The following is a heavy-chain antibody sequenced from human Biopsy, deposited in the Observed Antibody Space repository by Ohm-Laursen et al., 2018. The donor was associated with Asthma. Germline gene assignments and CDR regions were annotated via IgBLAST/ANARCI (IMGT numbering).Heavy chain of an antibody. J-gene: IGHJ5*02. CDR2: ISYDGREK. D-gene: IGHD3-3*01. Sequence: TLSLTCAASGFAFGNYAMYWVRQAPGKGPEWVALISYDGREKGYVDSVKGRFTISRDNFRNTLYLQMNSLRAEDTAVYYCARDMGDFWRNNWFDPWGQGTLVTVSS. CDR1: GFAFGNYA. CDR3: ARDMGDFWRNNWFDP. V-gene: IGHV3-30*03.